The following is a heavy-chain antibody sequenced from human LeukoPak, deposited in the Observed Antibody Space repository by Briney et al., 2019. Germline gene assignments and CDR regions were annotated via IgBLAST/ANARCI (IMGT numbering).Heavy chain of an antibody. Sequence: GGSLRLSCAASGFTFDDYYMSWIRQAPGKGLEWVSFISSSGSTIYYADSVKGRFTISRDNAKNSLYLQMNNLRAEDTAVYYCARDREYYYDRSGYASDWGQGTLVTVSS. CDR1: GFTFDDYY. CDR2: ISSSGSTI. J-gene: IGHJ4*02. V-gene: IGHV3-11*01. D-gene: IGHD3-22*01. CDR3: ARDREYYYDRSGYASD.